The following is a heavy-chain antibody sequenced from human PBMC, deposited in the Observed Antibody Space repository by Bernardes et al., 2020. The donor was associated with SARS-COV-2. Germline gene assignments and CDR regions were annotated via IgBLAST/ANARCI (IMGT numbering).Heavy chain of an antibody. CDR3: ARTYGDLDY. Sequence: ASVKVSCKASGYTFTSYDINWVRQATGQGLEWMGWMNLKSGNNGYAEKFQGRVTMTRDTSISTAYMELSSLRSEDTAVYYCARTYGDLDYWGQGTLVTVSS. CDR2: MNLKSGNN. J-gene: IGHJ4*02. D-gene: IGHD2-8*01. CDR1: GYTFTSYD. V-gene: IGHV1-8*01.